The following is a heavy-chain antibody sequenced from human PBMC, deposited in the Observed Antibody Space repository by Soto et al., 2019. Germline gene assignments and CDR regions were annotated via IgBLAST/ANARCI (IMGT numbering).Heavy chain of an antibody. D-gene: IGHD4-17*01. CDR3: ARGEVTTGVF. CDR1: GGSVGGYY. CDR2: INHSGSI. Sequence: QVQLQQWGAGLLKPSETLSLTCAVYGGSVGGYYWSWVRQPPGKGLEWIGEINHSGSITYAPSLKRRVTLPVNTPKNQFSLRLNSVPAADTAVCYCARGEVTTGVFWGQGTQVTVSS. V-gene: IGHV4-34*02. J-gene: IGHJ4*02.